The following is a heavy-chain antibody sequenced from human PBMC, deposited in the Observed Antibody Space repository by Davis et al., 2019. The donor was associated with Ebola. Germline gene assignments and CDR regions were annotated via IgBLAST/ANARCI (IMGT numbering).Heavy chain of an antibody. CDR2: IFTTGRT. D-gene: IGHD2-2*02. Sequence: PGGSLRLSCAASGFTVRSNYMTWVRQAPGKGLEWVSLIFTTGRTYYADSVKGRFTISRHNSNNTLYLQMNSLRTEDTAVYYCARIPPYLYTPPYDYYYGMDVWGQGTTVTVFS. V-gene: IGHV3-53*04. CDR1: GFTVRSNY. CDR3: ARIPPYLYTPPYDYYYGMDV. J-gene: IGHJ6*02.